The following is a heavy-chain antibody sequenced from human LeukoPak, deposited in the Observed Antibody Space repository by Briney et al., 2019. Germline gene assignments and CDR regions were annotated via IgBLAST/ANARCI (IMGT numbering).Heavy chain of an antibody. CDR2: IYYSGST. J-gene: IGHJ4*02. CDR1: GGSISSSSYY. Sequence: PSETLSLTCTVSGGSISSSSYYWGWIHQPPGKGLEWIGSIYYSGSTYYNPSLKSRVTISVDTSKNQFSLKLSSVTAADTAVYYCARHSVVGATYDYWGQGTLVTVSS. CDR3: ARHSVVGATYDY. D-gene: IGHD1-26*01. V-gene: IGHV4-39*01.